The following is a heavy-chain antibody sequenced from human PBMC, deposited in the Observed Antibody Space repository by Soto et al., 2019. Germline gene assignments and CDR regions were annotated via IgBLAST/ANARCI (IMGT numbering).Heavy chain of an antibody. Sequence: QVQLVESGGGVVQPGRSLRLSCAASGFTFSSYAMHWVRQAPGKGLEWVTIISYDGSSKHYADSVKGRFTISRDNSKNTMYRQMNSLGVEDTAGYYRADPPGYCSGGNCPYFDYWGQGTLVTVSS. J-gene: IGHJ4*02. CDR2: ISYDGSSK. D-gene: IGHD2-15*01. V-gene: IGHV3-30-3*01. CDR1: GFTFSSYA. CDR3: ADPPGYCSGGNCPYFDY.